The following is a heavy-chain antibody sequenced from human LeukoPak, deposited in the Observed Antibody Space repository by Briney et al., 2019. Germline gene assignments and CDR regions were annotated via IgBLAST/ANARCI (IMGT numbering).Heavy chain of an antibody. D-gene: IGHD2-15*01. Sequence: PSETLSLTCTVSGGSISSYYWSWIRQPPGKGLEWIGYIYYSGSTNYNPSLKSRVTISVDRSKNQFSLKLSSVTAADTAVYYCALGYCSGGSCYPDAFDIWGQGTMVTVSS. V-gene: IGHV4-59*12. J-gene: IGHJ3*02. CDR1: GGSISSYY. CDR3: ALGYCSGGSCYPDAFDI. CDR2: IYYSGST.